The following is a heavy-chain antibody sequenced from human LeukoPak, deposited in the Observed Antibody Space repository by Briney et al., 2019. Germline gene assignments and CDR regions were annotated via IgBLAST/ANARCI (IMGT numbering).Heavy chain of an antibody. D-gene: IGHD3-9*01. CDR3: ARGQTDWDILTGYYVDY. CDR2: INHSGST. Sequence: SETLSLTCAVYGGSFSGYYGSWIRQPPGKGLEWIGEINHSGSTNYNPSLKSRVTISVDTSKNQFSLKLSSVTAADTAVYYCARGQTDWDILTGYYVDYWGQGTLVTVSS. V-gene: IGHV4-34*01. CDR1: GGSFSGYY. J-gene: IGHJ4*02.